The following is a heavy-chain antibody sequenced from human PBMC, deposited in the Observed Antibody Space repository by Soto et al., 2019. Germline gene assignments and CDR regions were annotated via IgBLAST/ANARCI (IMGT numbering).Heavy chain of an antibody. Sequence: SVKVSCKASGYTFTSYAMHWVRQAPGQRLEWMGWINAGNGNTKYSQKFQGRVTITRDTSASTAYMELSSLRSEDTAVYYCARDAGDYDILTGYYTEIYGMDVWGQGTTVTISS. D-gene: IGHD3-9*01. J-gene: IGHJ6*02. CDR2: INAGNGNT. CDR3: ARDAGDYDILTGYYTEIYGMDV. CDR1: GYTFTSYA. V-gene: IGHV1-3*01.